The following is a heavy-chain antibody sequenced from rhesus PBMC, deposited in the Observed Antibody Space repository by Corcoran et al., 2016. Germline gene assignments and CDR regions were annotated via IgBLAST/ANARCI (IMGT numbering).Heavy chain of an antibody. Sequence: EVQMVESGGGLAKPGGSLRLSWAASGFIFSSYWMHWVRQAPGKGLEWISGIDSGGGSKYYADSVKDRFTISRENAENTVYLQMKSLRAEDTAVYYCAKVGSLDVWGRGVLVTVSS. CDR1: GFIFSSYW. J-gene: IGHJ5-2*02. D-gene: IGHD2-15*01. CDR2: IDSGGGSK. V-gene: IGHV3-14*01. CDR3: AKVGSLDV.